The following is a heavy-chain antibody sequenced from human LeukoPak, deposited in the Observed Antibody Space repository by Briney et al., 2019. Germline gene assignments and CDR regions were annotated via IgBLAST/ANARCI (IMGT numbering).Heavy chain of an antibody. J-gene: IGHJ4*02. Sequence: SETLSLTCTVSGGSISSYYWSWIRQPPGKGLEWIGYIYYSGSTNYNPSLKSRVTISVDTSKNQFSLKLSSVTAADTAVYYCARQTHYYDSSGYYSKFDYWGQGTLVTVSS. CDR2: IYYSGST. CDR1: GGSISSYY. CDR3: ARQTHYYDSSGYYSKFDY. V-gene: IGHV4-59*01. D-gene: IGHD3-22*01.